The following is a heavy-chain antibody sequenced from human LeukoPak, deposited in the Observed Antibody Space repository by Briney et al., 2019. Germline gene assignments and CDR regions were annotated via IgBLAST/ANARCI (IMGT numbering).Heavy chain of an antibody. D-gene: IGHD3/OR15-3a*01. CDR1: GGSISSSNYY. Sequence: SETLSLTCTVSGGSISSSNYYWTWIRQPPGKGLEWIGYIYAGANAEYSPFLRSRVTISVDTSKNQFSLNLKSATAADTAVYYCARGGLYANIRYDYWGQGALVAVSS. J-gene: IGHJ4*02. CDR3: ARGGLYANIRYDY. CDR2: IYAGANA. V-gene: IGHV4-61*01.